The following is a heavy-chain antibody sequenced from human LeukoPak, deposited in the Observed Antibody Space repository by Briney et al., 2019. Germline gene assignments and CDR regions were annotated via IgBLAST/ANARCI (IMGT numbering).Heavy chain of an antibody. Sequence: ASVKVSCKASGYILTDYYMHWVRQASGHGLEWMGWINPKTGDADFAQKFQGRVTMSRDTSISTAYMALSRLKSDDTAVYYCARGPLEYCSGGSCYSGRNWFDPWGQGTLVTVSS. CDR3: ARGPLEYCSGGSCYSGRNWFDP. CDR2: INPKTGDA. V-gene: IGHV1-2*02. CDR1: GYILTDYY. J-gene: IGHJ5*02. D-gene: IGHD2-15*01.